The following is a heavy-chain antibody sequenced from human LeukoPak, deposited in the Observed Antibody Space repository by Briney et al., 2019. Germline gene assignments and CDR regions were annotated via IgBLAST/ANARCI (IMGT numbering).Heavy chain of an antibody. CDR2: IYYSGNT. J-gene: IGHJ4*02. CDR1: GGSISSSNYY. CDR3: ARDHNGDYDY. Sequence: SETLSLTCTVSGGSISSSNYYWGWIRQPPGKGLEWLGSIYYSGNTYYNPSLKSRVTISVDTSKNQFSLKLSSVTAADTAVYYCARDHNGDYDYWGQGTLVTVSS. D-gene: IGHD4-17*01. V-gene: IGHV4-39*07.